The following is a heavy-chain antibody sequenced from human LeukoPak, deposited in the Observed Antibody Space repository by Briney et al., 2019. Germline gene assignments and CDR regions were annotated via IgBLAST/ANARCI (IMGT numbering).Heavy chain of an antibody. Sequence: PSETLSLTCAVSDYSISSSNWWGWIRQPPGKGLEWIGYMYYSGSTYYNPSLKSRVTMSVDTSKNQFSLKLSSVTAVDTAVYYCARQSGSYGVYWGQGTLSPSPQ. D-gene: IGHD1-26*01. V-gene: IGHV4-28*01. J-gene: IGHJ4*02. CDR3: ARQSGSYGVY. CDR1: DYSISSSNW. CDR2: MYYSGST.